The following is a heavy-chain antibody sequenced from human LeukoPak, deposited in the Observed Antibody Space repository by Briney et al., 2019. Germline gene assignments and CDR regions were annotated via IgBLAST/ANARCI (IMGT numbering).Heavy chain of an antibody. V-gene: IGHV3-66*01. CDR3: ARVAAENYYGSGSYFDY. D-gene: IGHD3-10*01. CDR1: GFTVSSNY. J-gene: IGHJ4*02. Sequence: GGSLRLSCAASGFTVSSNYMSWVRQAPGRGLEWVSVIYSGGSTYYADSVKGRFTISRDNSKNTLYLQMNSLRAEDTAVYYCARVAAENYYGSGSYFDYWGQGTLVTVSS. CDR2: IYSGGST.